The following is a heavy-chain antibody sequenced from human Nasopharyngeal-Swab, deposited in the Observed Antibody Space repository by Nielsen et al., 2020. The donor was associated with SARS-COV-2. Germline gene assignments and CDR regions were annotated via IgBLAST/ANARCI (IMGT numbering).Heavy chain of an antibody. CDR2: VSTGGDYI. Sequence: GGSLRLSCAASGFTFRFYTMHWVRQAPGKGLKWVSSVSTGGDYIHYADLVQGRFAISRDNAKDSLYLQMNSLRAEDTAIYYCARDRSGFGFDFWGQGALVTVSP. CDR3: ARDRSGFGFDF. CDR1: GFTFRFYT. J-gene: IGHJ4*02. D-gene: IGHD3-3*01. V-gene: IGHV3-21*01.